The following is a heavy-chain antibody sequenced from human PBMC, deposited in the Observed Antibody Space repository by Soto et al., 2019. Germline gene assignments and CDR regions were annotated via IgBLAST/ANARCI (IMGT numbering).Heavy chain of an antibody. J-gene: IGHJ2*01. Sequence: QVQLQESGPGLVKPSETLSLTCTVSGGSISSYYWSWIRQPPGKGLEWIGYIYYSGSTNYNPSLKSRVTISVEASKSRFSLKLSSVTAADTAVYYCAGFNGYFDLWGRGTLVTVSS. V-gene: IGHV4-59*08. CDR1: GGSISSYY. CDR3: AGFNGYFDL. CDR2: IYYSGST.